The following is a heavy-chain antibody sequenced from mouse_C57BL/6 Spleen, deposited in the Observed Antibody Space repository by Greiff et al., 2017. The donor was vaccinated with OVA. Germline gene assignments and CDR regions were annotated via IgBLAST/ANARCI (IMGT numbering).Heavy chain of an antibody. Sequence: QVQLQQSGAELVKPGASVKLSCKASGYTFTEYTIHWVKQRSGQGLEWIGWFYPGSGSIKYNEKFKDKATLTAEKSSSTVYMELSRLTSEDSAVYFCARHEDEYYEYDTGAWFAYWGQGTLVTVSA. CDR3: ARHEDEYYEYDTGAWFAY. CDR2: FYPGSGSI. D-gene: IGHD2-4*01. J-gene: IGHJ3*01. V-gene: IGHV1-62-2*01. CDR1: GYTFTEYT.